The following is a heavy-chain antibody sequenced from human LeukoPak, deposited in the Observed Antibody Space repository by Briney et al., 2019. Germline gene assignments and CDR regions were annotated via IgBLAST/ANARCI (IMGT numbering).Heavy chain of an antibody. J-gene: IGHJ4*02. CDR2: IYISGNT. V-gene: IGHV4-4*07. Sequence: SETLSLTCTVSGHSMNNYYWTWMRQPAGKGLEWIGRIYISGNTMYNPSLQSRVTMSLDTSKNHFSLKLRSVTAADTAVYFCARGGVLHTYFDYWGQGSLVSVSS. CDR3: ARGGVLHTYFDY. CDR1: GHSMNNYY. D-gene: IGHD3-16*01.